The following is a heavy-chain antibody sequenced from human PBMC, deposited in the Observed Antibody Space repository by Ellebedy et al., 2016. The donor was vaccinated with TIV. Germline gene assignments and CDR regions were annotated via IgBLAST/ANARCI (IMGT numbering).Heavy chain of an antibody. CDR1: AGPITSYY. V-gene: IGHV4-59*01. Sequence: MPSETLSLTCTVSAGPITSYYWSWIRQPPGKGLEWIGYINDSEDTNFNPSLKSRVAMSVDTSRNHLPLRLSSVTAADTAVYYCARGGRAWAWYLEDWGQGTLVTVSS. CDR3: ARGGRAWAWYLED. D-gene: IGHD2-15*01. J-gene: IGHJ4*02. CDR2: INDSEDT.